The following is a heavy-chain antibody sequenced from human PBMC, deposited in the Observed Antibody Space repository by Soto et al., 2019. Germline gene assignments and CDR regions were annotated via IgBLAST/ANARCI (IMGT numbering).Heavy chain of an antibody. Sequence: SETLSLTCTVSGGSISSSSYYWGWIRQPPGKGLEWIGSIYYSGSTYYNPSLKSRVTISVDTSKNQFSLKLSSVTAADTAVYYCARRLYGNWFDPWGQGTLVTVSS. J-gene: IGHJ5*02. D-gene: IGHD2-8*01. V-gene: IGHV4-39*01. CDR2: IYYSGST. CDR3: ARRLYGNWFDP. CDR1: GGSISSSSYY.